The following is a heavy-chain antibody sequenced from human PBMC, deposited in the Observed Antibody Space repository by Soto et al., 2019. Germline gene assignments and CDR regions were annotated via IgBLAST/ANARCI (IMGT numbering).Heavy chain of an antibody. V-gene: IGHV1-2*02. J-gene: IGHJ5*02. CDR3: ARGGDSSCSPPNWSDH. CDR2: INPKSGGT. D-gene: IGHD6-13*01. Sequence: ASVNVSCKASGYTFTGYYMHWVRQAPGQGLEWMGWINPKSGGTNYAQKFQGRVTMTRDTSISAAYMELSRLRSDDTAVYYCARGGDSSCSPPNWSDHWGQGTLVTVSP. CDR1: GYTFTGYY.